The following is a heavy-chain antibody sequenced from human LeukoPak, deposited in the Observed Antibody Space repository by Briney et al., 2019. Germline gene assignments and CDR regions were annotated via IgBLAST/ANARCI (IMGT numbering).Heavy chain of an antibody. CDR3: ARRNAVAAAGLYYFDY. V-gene: IGHV4-59*08. CDR2: IYYSGST. CDR1: GGSISSYY. Sequence: SETLSLTRTASGGSISSYYWSWIRQPPGKGLEWIGYIYYSGSTNYNPSLKSRVTISVDTSKNQFSLKLSSVTAADTAVYYCARRNAVAAAGLYYFDYWGQGTLVTVSS. J-gene: IGHJ4*02. D-gene: IGHD6-13*01.